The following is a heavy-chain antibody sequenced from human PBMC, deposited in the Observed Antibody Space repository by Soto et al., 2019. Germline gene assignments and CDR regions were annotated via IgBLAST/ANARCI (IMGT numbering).Heavy chain of an antibody. CDR3: ARDQSGAADI. J-gene: IGHJ3*02. Sequence: SETLYLTCTVSGDSISNYYWSWIRQSAGKGLEWIGRISATGRTTYISSLKSRISLSLDASKNQFSLNLKFVTAADTAVYFCARDQSGAADIWGQGTMVTV. CDR1: GDSISNYY. D-gene: IGHD7-27*01. CDR2: ISATGRT. V-gene: IGHV4-4*07.